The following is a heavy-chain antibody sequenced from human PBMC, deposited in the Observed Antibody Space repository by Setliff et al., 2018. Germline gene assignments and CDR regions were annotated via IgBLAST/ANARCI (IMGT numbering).Heavy chain of an antibody. V-gene: IGHV1-18*01. J-gene: IGHJ4*02. D-gene: IGHD2-2*01. CDR2: ISAYTGNT. CDR3: SRLVRDCTQTSCQRASGDDY. Sequence: GASVKVSCKASGYTFTNYAISWVRLAPGQGLEWMGWISAYTGNTYYAPRLQGRVTMTTDTSTTTAYLELRSLTSDDTAVYYCSRLVRDCTQTSCQRASGDDYWGQGTLVTVSS. CDR1: GYTFTNYA.